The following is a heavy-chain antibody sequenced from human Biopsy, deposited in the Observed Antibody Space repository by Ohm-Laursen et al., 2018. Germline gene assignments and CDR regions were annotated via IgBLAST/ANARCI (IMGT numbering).Heavy chain of an antibody. CDR1: GYAVNDYF. Sequence: ASVTVSCKGSGYAVNDYFLHWLRQAPGHGPEWMGLISPNSGGTNYAQKFQGRVTMTTDTSTSTVYLELRRLISDDTAVYYCARDIMNRIAGLVARSDVFDVWGQGTLVTVSS. D-gene: IGHD3-16*01. V-gene: IGHV1-2*02. J-gene: IGHJ3*01. CDR2: ISPNSGGT. CDR3: ARDIMNRIAGLVARSDVFDV.